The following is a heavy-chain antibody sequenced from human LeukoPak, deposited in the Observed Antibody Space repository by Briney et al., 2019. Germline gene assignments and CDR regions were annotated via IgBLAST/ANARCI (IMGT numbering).Heavy chain of an antibody. CDR3: ARLLRSRDGYNYFVY. D-gene: IGHD5-24*01. V-gene: IGHV4-59*08. J-gene: IGHJ4*02. Sequence: SETLSLTCTVSGGSTSSYYWSWIRQPPGKGLEWIGYIYYSGSTNYNPSLKSRVTISVDTSKNQFSLKLSSVTAADTAVYYCARLLRSRDGYNYFVYWGQGTLVTVSS. CDR2: IYYSGST. CDR1: GGSTSSYY.